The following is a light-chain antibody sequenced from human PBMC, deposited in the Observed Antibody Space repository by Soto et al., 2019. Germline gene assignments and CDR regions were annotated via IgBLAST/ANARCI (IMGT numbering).Light chain of an antibody. V-gene: IGKV3-15*01. J-gene: IGKJ2*01. CDR1: QSVNSN. CDR2: GAS. CDR3: QQYSNWPPRYT. Sequence: EIVMTQSPATLSVSPGERATLSCRASQSVNSNLAWYQQKPGQAPRPLTYGASTRATGIPARFSGSGSGTEFTLTISSLQSEDFAVYYCQQYSNWPPRYTFGQGTKLEIK.